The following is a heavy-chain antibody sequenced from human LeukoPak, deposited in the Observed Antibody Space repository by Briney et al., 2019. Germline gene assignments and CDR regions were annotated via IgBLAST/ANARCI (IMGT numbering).Heavy chain of an antibody. V-gene: IGHV4-61*02. CDR1: GGSISSGSYY. CDR3: ARDTDADYGDSNWFDP. Sequence: SETLSLTCTVSGGSISSGSYYWNWIRQPAGKGLEWIGRIYTSGSTNYNPSLKSRVTVSLDTSKNQFSLNLSSVTAADTAVYYCARDTDADYGDSNWFDPWGQGTLVTVSS. D-gene: IGHD4-17*01. J-gene: IGHJ5*02. CDR2: IYTSGST.